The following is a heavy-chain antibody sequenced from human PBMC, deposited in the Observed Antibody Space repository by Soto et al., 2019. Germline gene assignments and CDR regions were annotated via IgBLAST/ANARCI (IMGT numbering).Heavy chain of an antibody. CDR1: GGSISSSRYY. CDR2: IYYSGST. CDR3: ARLGGDYAIDY. Sequence: SQTLSLTCTVSGGSISSSRYYWGWIRQPPGKGLEWIGSIYYSGSTYYNPSLKSRVTISVDTSKNQFSLKLSSVTAADTAVYYCARLGGDYAIDYWGQGTLVT. J-gene: IGHJ4*02. V-gene: IGHV4-39*01. D-gene: IGHD4-17*01.